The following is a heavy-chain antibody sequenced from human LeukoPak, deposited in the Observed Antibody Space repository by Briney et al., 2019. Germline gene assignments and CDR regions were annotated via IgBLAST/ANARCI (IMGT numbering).Heavy chain of an antibody. V-gene: IGHV1-46*01. J-gene: IGHJ4*02. CDR2: INPSGGST. CDR3: ARGGEMATIITIFDY. CDR1: GYTFTSNY. Sequence: ASVKVSCKAFGYTFTSNYMHWVRQAPGQGLEWMGIINPSGGSTSYAQKFQGRVTMTRDMSTSTVYMELSSLRSEDTAVYYCARGGEMATIITIFDYWGQGTLVTVSS. D-gene: IGHD5-24*01.